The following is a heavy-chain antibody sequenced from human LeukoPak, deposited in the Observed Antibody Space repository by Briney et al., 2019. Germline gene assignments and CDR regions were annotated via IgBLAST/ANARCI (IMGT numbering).Heavy chain of an antibody. CDR1: GFTFSIAW. D-gene: IGHD3-22*01. CDR3: TTDLGYYDSSGYPY. Sequence: PGGSLRLSCAASGFTFSIAWMSWVRQAPREGLECVGRIRGKTDGGTTDYAAPVKGRFTISRDDSKNTLYLQMNSLKTEDTAVYYCTTDLGYYDSSGYPYWGQGTLVTVSS. CDR2: IRGKTDGGTT. V-gene: IGHV3-15*01. J-gene: IGHJ4*02.